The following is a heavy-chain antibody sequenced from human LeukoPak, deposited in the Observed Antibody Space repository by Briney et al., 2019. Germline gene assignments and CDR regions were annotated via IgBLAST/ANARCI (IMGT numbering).Heavy chain of an antibody. V-gene: IGHV1-18*01. CDR2: ISAYNGNT. J-gene: IGHJ4*02. CDR3: ARDKDYIWGSSPKFDY. D-gene: IGHD3-16*01. Sequence: GASVKVSCKASGYTFTSYGISWVRQAPGRGLEWMGWISAYNGNTNYAQRLQGRVTMTTDTSTSTAYMELRSLRSDDTAVYYCARDKDYIWGSSPKFDYWGQGTLVTVS. CDR1: GYTFTSYG.